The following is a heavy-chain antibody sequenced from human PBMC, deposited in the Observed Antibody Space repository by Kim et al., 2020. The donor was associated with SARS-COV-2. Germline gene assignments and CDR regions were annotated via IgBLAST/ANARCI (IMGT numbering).Heavy chain of an antibody. Sequence: ASVKVSCKASGYTFTSYYMHWVRQAPGQGLEWMGIINPSGGSTSYAQKFQGRVTMTRDTSTSTVYMELSSLRSEDTAVYYCAREGYGSGSYGGPLNYWGQGTLVTVSS. J-gene: IGHJ4*02. D-gene: IGHD3-10*01. CDR2: INPSGGST. CDR1: GYTFTSYY. CDR3: AREGYGSGSYGGPLNY. V-gene: IGHV1-46*01.